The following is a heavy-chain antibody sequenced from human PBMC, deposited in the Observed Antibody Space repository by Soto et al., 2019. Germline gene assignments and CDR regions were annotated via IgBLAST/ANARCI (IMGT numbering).Heavy chain of an antibody. CDR3: VRERFFYDTTGQED. Sequence: PGGSLRLSCAGSGFPFSTYELNCVRQAPGKGLEWIAHITTSGSDMNYADSVKGRFTISRDNSKSSVFLQMNSLRVEDTAIYYCVRERFFYDTTGQEDWGQGPQVTFSS. V-gene: IGHV3-48*03. CDR2: ITTSGSDM. J-gene: IGHJ4*02. D-gene: IGHD3-22*01. CDR1: GFPFSTYE.